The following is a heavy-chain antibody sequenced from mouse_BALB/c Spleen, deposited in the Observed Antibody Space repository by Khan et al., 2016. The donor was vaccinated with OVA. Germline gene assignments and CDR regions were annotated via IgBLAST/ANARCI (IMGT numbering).Heavy chain of an antibody. CDR2: INYSGYT. Sequence: LVESGPGLVKPSQSLSLTCTVTGYSITSEYAWNWIRQFPGNKLEWMGYINYSGYTRFNPSLKSRTSITRDTSKNQFFLQLNSVTTEDTATYYGARKDYYDYDPFPYWGQGTLVTVSA. J-gene: IGHJ3*01. CDR3: ARKDYYDYDPFPY. V-gene: IGHV3-2*02. CDR1: GYSITSEYA. D-gene: IGHD2-4*01.